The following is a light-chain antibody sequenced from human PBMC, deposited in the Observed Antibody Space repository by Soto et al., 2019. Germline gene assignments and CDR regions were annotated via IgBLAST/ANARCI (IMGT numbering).Light chain of an antibody. CDR1: SSDIGAYNF. CDR3: GSYTTSATWV. V-gene: IGLV2-14*01. J-gene: IGLJ3*02. Sequence: QSALTQPASVSGSPGQSITISCTGSSSDIGAYNFVSWYQQHPGKAPKLMIYEVSYRPSGVSIRFSGSKSGNTASQTISGLQAEDEADYYCGSYTTSATWVFGGGTKLTVL. CDR2: EVS.